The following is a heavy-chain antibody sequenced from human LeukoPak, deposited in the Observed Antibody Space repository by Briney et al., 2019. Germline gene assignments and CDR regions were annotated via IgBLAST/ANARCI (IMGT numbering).Heavy chain of an antibody. D-gene: IGHD3-22*01. CDR3: ARDGDFHYYDSSGYYPSPFDY. CDR1: GGSISSYY. V-gene: IGHV4-59*12. Sequence: PSETLSLTCTVSGGSISSYYWSWIRQPPGKGLEWIGYIYYSGSTNYNPSLKSRVTISVDKSKNQFSLKLSSVTAADTAVYYCARDGDFHYYDSSGYYPSPFDYWGQGTLVTVSS. J-gene: IGHJ4*02. CDR2: IYYSGST.